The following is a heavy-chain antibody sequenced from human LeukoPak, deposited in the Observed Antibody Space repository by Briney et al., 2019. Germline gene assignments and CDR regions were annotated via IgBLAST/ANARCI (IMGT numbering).Heavy chain of an antibody. J-gene: IGHJ6*03. CDR2: IHYSGST. CDR1: GGSISSYY. Sequence: SETLSLTCTVSGGSISSYYWGWIRQPPGKGLEWIGYIHYSGSTNYNPSLKSRVTISVDTSKNQFSLKLSSVTAADTAVYYCAKVVIAAAGTNYYYYMDVWGKGTTVTVSS. V-gene: IGHV4-59*01. CDR3: AKVVIAAAGTNYYYYMDV. D-gene: IGHD6-13*01.